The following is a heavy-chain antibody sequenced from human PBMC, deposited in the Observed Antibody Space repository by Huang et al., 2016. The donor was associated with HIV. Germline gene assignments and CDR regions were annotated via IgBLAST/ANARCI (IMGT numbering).Heavy chain of an antibody. Sequence: LLLRESGSGLVKTSETMSLSCTVAFASISGNSTYWTWVRQSPGKGLELIAGMDYGGRTYYNPSLKSRVSMSVDTSHNQHFSLTLASVTAADTAVYFCASGPVIVSISRFYFEQWGPGILVTV. CDR3: ASGPVIVSISRFYFEQ. CDR2: MDYGGRT. V-gene: IGHV4-39*02. J-gene: IGHJ4*02. CDR1: FASISGNSTY. D-gene: IGHD3-22*01.